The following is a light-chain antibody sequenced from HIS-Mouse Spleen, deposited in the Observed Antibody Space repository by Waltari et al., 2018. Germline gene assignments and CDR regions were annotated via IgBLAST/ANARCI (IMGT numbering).Light chain of an antibody. V-gene: IGLV2-14*01. Sequence: QSALTQPASVSGSPGQSITIPCPGTSSDVGVSNYFPWYQQHPGKAPKLMIYEVSNRPSGVSNRFSGSKSGNTASLTISGLQAEDEADYYCSSYTSSSTYVLGTGTKVTVL. CDR3: SSYTSSSTYV. CDR2: EVS. J-gene: IGLJ1*01. CDR1: SSDVGVSNY.